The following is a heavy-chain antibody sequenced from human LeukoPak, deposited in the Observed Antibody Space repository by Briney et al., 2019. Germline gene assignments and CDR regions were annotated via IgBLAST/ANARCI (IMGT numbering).Heavy chain of an antibody. Sequence: PSETLSLTCTVSGYSISTGYYWDWIRQPPGKGLEWIGTFYHGGSTYYNPSLKSRVTISVDTSKNQFSLKLSSVTAADTAVYYCASRVYPLVWFGADYYYMDVWGKGTTVTISS. CDR1: GYSISTGYY. J-gene: IGHJ6*03. V-gene: IGHV4-38-2*02. CDR3: ASRVYPLVWFGADYYYMDV. D-gene: IGHD3-10*01. CDR2: FYHGGST.